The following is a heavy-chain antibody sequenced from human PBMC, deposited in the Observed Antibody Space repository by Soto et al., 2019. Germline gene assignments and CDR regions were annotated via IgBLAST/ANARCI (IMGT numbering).Heavy chain of an antibody. Sequence: LSLTCAVSGYPIISGYYWGWIRQPPGKGLEWIGIIHHSGSTYYNPSLRSRITISVDTSKNQFSLKMPSVTAADTAVYYCARSSGYVPGGYWGQGILVTVSS. J-gene: IGHJ4*02. CDR2: IHHSGST. CDR1: GYPIISGYY. V-gene: IGHV4-38-2*01. D-gene: IGHD5-12*01. CDR3: ARSSGYVPGGY.